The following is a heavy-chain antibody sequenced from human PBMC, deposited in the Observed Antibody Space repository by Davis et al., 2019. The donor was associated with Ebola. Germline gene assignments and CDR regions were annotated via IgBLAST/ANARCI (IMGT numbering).Heavy chain of an antibody. V-gene: IGHV3-30*19. D-gene: IGHD2-2*01. CDR3: ARDSVYQLLRPKNYYYYYGMDV. CDR2: IWYDGSDK. Sequence: PGGSLRLSCAASGFTFSSYGMHWVRQAPGKGLEWVAVIWYDGSDKYYADSVKGRFTISRDNSKNTLYLQMNSLRAEDTAVYYCARDSVYQLLRPKNYYYYYGMDVWGQGTTVTVSS. CDR1: GFTFSSYG. J-gene: IGHJ6*02.